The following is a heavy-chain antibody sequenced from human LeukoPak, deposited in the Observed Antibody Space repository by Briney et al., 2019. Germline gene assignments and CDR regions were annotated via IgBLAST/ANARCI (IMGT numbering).Heavy chain of an antibody. Sequence: PSGTLSLTCAVYGGSFSGYYWSWIRQPPGKGLEWIGEINHSGSTNYNPSLKSRVTISVDTSKNQFSLKLSSVTAADTAVYYCARCTRITMVRGVIITGIYYFDYWDQGTLVTVSS. D-gene: IGHD3-10*01. J-gene: IGHJ4*02. V-gene: IGHV4-34*01. CDR2: INHSGST. CDR3: ARCTRITMVRGVIITGIYYFDY. CDR1: GGSFSGYY.